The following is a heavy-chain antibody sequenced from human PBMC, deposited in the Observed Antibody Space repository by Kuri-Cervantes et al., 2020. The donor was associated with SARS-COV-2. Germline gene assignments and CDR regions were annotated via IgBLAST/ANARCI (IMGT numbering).Heavy chain of an antibody. CDR2: IYHSGST. Sequence: ESLKISCAVSGYSISSGYYWGWIRQPPGKGLEWIGSIYHSGSTNYNPSLKSRVTISVDTSKNQFSLKLSSVTAADTAVYYCAHIVPKTMEFDYWGQGTLVTVSS. V-gene: IGHV4-38-2*01. J-gene: IGHJ4*02. CDR1: GYSISSGYY. D-gene: IGHD3-10*01. CDR3: AHIVPKTMEFDY.